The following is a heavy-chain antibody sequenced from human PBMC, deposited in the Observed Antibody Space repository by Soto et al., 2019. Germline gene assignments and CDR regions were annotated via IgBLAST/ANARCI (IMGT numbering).Heavy chain of an antibody. CDR2: INHSGIT. J-gene: IGHJ4*02. V-gene: IGHV4-34*01. Sequence: SETLSLTCGVYGGSFNDYYWNWIRQAPGKGLEWIGEINHSGITNYNPSLKSRVTISVDRSKNQFSLKLSSVTAADTAVYYCARVPDYWGQGTLVTVSS. CDR3: ARVPDY. CDR1: GGSFNDYY.